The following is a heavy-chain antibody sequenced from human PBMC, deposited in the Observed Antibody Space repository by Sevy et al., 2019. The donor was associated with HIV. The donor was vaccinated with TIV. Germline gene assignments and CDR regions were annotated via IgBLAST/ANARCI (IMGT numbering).Heavy chain of an antibody. V-gene: IGHV4-59*13. J-gene: IGHJ4*02. CDR3: ARGFAIEGFYFDF. Sequence: SETLSLSCSFSGDFISTYYWTWIRQAPGKGVDWIGSIQYSGTTNYNPSLKSRVTISIDTSKNQFSLNLSSVTAADTALYFCARGFAIEGFYFDFWGQGILVTVSS. CDR1: GDFISTYY. CDR2: IQYSGTT. D-gene: IGHD1-26*01.